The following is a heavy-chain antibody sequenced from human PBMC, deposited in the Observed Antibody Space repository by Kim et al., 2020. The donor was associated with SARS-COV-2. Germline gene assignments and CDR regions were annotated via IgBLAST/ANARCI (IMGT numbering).Heavy chain of an antibody. D-gene: IGHD1-26*01. CDR2: IKQDGSEK. J-gene: IGHJ4*02. CDR1: GFTFSSYW. CDR3: ASVGGYSVCWALGY. Sequence: GGSLRLSCAASGFTFSSYWMSWVRQAPGKGLEWVATIKQDGSEKYYMDSVKGRFTISRDNAKNALYLQMNSLRDEDMAVYYCASVGGYSVCWALGYWGQGTQVTVSS. V-gene: IGHV3-7*03.